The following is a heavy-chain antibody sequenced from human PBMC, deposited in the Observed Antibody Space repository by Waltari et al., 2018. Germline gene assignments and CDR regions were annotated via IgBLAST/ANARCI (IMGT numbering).Heavy chain of an antibody. CDR2: ITGSGYDN. Sequence: EVRLVESGGDLAQPGRSLRLSCAACGFNVADLSIHWGTKTPGKGLEWVSGITGSGYDNAYAYSWKDRFTISRANAQSSHYLQLASLRPYDTALYYCVRATYGVGWHCYYFDYWGHGTLVTVSS. CDR3: VRATYGVGWHCYYFDY. J-gene: IGHJ4*01. D-gene: IGHD3-10*01. V-gene: IGHV3-9*01. CDR1: GFNVADLS.